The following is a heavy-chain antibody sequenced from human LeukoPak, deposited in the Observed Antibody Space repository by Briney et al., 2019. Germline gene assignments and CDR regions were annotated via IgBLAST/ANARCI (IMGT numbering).Heavy chain of an antibody. Sequence: PGGSLRLSCAASGFTFSDHYMDWVRQAPGKGLEWVGRIKKKTEGGTTDYAAPVKGRFTISRDDSKNTLYLQMNSLKTEDTAVYYCTTAVGGTEDFDYWGQGTLVTVSS. CDR3: TTAVGGTEDFDY. V-gene: IGHV3-15*01. CDR1: GFTFSDHY. CDR2: IKKKTEGGTT. J-gene: IGHJ4*02. D-gene: IGHD1-26*01.